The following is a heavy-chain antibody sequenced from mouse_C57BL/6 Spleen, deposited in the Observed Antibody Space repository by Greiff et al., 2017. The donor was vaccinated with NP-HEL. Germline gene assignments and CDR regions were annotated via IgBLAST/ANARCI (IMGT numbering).Heavy chain of an antibody. CDR3: ARDADGYYVNWYFDV. D-gene: IGHD2-3*01. Sequence: EVMLVESGGGLVQSGRSLRLSCATSGFTFSDFYMEWVRQAPGKGLEWIAASRNKANDYTTEYSASVKGRFIVSRDTSQSILYLQMNALRAEDTAIYYCARDADGYYVNWYFDVWGTGTTVTVSS. CDR1: GFTFSDFY. CDR2: SRNKANDYTT. V-gene: IGHV7-1*01. J-gene: IGHJ1*03.